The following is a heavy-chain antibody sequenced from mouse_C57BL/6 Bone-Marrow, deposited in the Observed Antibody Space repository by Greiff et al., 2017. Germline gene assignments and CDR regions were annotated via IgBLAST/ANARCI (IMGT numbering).Heavy chain of an antibody. CDR2: INPGSGGT. CDR3: ARYGWAYYAMDY. D-gene: IGHD1-2*01. Sequence: VQLVESGAELVRPGTSVKVSCKASGYAFTNYLIEWVKQRPGQGLEWIGVINPGSGGTNYNEKFKGKATLTADKSSSTAYMHLSSLTSEDSAVYFCARYGWAYYAMDYWGQGTSVTVSS. V-gene: IGHV1-54*01. J-gene: IGHJ4*01. CDR1: GYAFTNYL.